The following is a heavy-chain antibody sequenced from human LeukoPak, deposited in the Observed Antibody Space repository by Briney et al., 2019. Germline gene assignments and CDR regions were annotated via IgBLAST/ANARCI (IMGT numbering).Heavy chain of an antibody. CDR2: INPNSGGT. CDR3: ARDLWEYYYGSGSYSASDY. Sequence: ASVKVSCKASGYTFTGYYMHWVRQAPGQGLEWMGWINPNSGGTNYAQKFQGRVTMTRDTSISTAYMELRSLRSDDTAVYYCARDLWEYYYGSGSYSASDYWGQGTLVTVSS. D-gene: IGHD3-10*01. V-gene: IGHV1-2*02. CDR1: GYTFTGYY. J-gene: IGHJ4*02.